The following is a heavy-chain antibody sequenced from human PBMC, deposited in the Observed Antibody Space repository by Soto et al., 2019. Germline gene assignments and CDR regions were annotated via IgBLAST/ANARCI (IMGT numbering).Heavy chain of an antibody. J-gene: IGHJ4*02. CDR3: ARGLISGSHYSGGWYYFDS. V-gene: IGHV4-34*01. CDR1: GGSFIGYI. Sequence: SETLSLTCDVNGGSFIGYIWTWIRQTPGKGLQWIGQINHSGSANYNPSLKSRVTISVHTSKSQFSLELSSVTAADTAVYYCARGLISGSHYSGGWYYFDSWGQGTQVT. CDR2: INHSGSA. D-gene: IGHD1-26*01.